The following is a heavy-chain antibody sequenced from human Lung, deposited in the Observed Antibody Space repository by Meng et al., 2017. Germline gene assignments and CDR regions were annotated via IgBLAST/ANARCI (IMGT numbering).Heavy chain of an antibody. D-gene: IGHD4-17*01. Sequence: QVQLVQSGAEVKNPGASLKVSCKSSGYTFTRHWMHWVRQAPGQGLEWMGIINPSDGCTMYEQKFQDRITITGDTSTGTVYMELSGLRSEDTAVYYCTRDHSTADVTVWWFDPWGQGTLVTVSS. CDR2: INPSDGCT. V-gene: IGHV1-46*01. CDR3: TRDHSTADVTVWWFDP. J-gene: IGHJ5*02. CDR1: GYTFTRHW.